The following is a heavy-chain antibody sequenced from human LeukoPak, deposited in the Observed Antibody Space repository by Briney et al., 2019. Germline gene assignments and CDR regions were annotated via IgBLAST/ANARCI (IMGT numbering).Heavy chain of an antibody. D-gene: IGHD2-2*01. J-gene: IGHJ4*02. CDR3: AKEVGVLGYCSSTRCYGPFDY. Sequence: GGSLRLSCAASGFTFSSYGMQWVRQAPGKGLEWVACIRYDGSNKYYADSVKGRFTISRDNSKNALYLQMNSLRAEDTAVYYCAKEVGVLGYCSSTRCYGPFDYWGQGTLVTVSS. V-gene: IGHV3-30*02. CDR2: IRYDGSNK. CDR1: GFTFSSYG.